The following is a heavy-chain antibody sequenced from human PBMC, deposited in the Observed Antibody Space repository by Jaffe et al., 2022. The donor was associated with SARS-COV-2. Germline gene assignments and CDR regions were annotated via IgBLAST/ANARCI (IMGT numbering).Heavy chain of an antibody. CDR1: GFTFSSYS. Sequence: EVQLVESGGGLVKPGGSLRLSCAASGFTFSSYSMNWVRQAPGKGLEWVSSISSSSSYIYYADSVKGRFTISRDNAKNSLYLQMNSLRAEDTAVYYCAREMGYCSGGSCYADAFDIWGQGTMVTVSS. CDR3: AREMGYCSGGSCYADAFDI. V-gene: IGHV3-21*01. J-gene: IGHJ3*02. D-gene: IGHD2-15*01. CDR2: ISSSSSYI.